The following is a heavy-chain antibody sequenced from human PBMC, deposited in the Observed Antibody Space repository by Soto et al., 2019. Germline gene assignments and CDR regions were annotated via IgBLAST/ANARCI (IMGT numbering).Heavy chain of an antibody. V-gene: IGHV3-23*01. CDR2: ISGSGGST. Sequence: ESGGGLVQPGGSLRLSCAASGFTFSSYAMSWVRQAPGKGLEWVSAISGSGGSTYYADSVKGRFTISRDNSKNTLYLQMNSLRAEDTAVYYCAKVEYQLLSHKLPYYYYGMDVWGQGTTVTVSS. CDR1: GFTFSSYA. J-gene: IGHJ6*02. D-gene: IGHD2-2*01. CDR3: AKVEYQLLSHKLPYYYYGMDV.